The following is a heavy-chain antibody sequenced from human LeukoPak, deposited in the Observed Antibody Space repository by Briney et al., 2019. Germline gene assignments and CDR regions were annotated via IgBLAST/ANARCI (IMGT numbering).Heavy chain of an antibody. CDR2: ISVKYNRT. D-gene: IGHD6-25*01. V-gene: IGHV3-23*01. CDR3: ARVPSGIAAFDY. CDR1: GFTFSTYA. Sequence: GGSLRLSCAASGFTFSTYAVSWVRQAPGKGLEWVSGISVKYNRTYYADSVEGRFTISRDNSKNTLYLQMNSLRAEDTAVYYCARVPSGIAAFDYWGQGTLVTVSS. J-gene: IGHJ4*02.